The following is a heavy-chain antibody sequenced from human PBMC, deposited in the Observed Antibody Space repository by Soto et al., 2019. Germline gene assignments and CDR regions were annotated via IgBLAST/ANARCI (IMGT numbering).Heavy chain of an antibody. V-gene: IGHV3-30*18. CDR1: GFTFSSYG. D-gene: IGHD2-15*01. CDR3: AKNSPRYCSGGSCYSVLDY. Sequence: GGSLRLSCAASGFTFSSYGMHWVRQAPGKGLEWVAVISCDGSNKYYADSVKGRFTISRDNSKNTLYLQMNSLRAEDTAVYYCAKNSPRYCSGGSCYSVLDYWGQGTLVTVSS. J-gene: IGHJ4*02. CDR2: ISCDGSNK.